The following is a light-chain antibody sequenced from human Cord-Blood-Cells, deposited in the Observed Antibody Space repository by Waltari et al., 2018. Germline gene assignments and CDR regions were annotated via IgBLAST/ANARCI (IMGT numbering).Light chain of an antibody. CDR1: QSVSSN. V-gene: IGKV3-15*01. CDR2: GAS. CDR3: QQYNNWPPLT. Sequence: EIVMTQSPATLSVSPGDRATLSCRASQSVSSNLAWYQQKPGQAPRLIIYGASTRATGIPARFSGSGSGTEFTLTISSLQSEDFAVYYCQQYNNWPPLTFGGGTKVEIK. J-gene: IGKJ4*01.